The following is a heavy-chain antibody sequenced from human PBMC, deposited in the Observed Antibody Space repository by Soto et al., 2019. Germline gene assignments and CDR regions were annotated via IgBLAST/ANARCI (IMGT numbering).Heavy chain of an antibody. J-gene: IGHJ4*02. CDR3: AKEADSSGWSYSYYFDY. CDR1: GFTFSSYA. V-gene: IGHV3-23*01. CDR2: ISGSGGST. D-gene: IGHD6-19*01. Sequence: GGSLRLSCAASGFTFSSYAMSWVRQAPGKGLEWVSAISGSGGSTYYADSVKGRFTISRDNSKNTLYLQMNSLRAEDTAVYYCAKEADSSGWSYSYYFDYWGQGTLVTVSS.